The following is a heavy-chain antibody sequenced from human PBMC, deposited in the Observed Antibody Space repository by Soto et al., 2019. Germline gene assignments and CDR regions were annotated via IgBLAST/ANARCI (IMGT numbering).Heavy chain of an antibody. D-gene: IGHD1-26*01. V-gene: IGHV3-48*01. J-gene: IGHJ4*02. CDR2: ISNSGSAV. CDR3: ARDPGAASGDY. Sequence: EVQLVESGGGLVRAGGSLRLSCAACGFSFNSFGMDWVRQAPGKGLEWVSYISNSGSAVFYADSVKGRFTMSRDNAKDSLYLDMNSLRAEDTAVYYCARDPGAASGDYWGQGTLVSVSS. CDR1: GFSFNSFG.